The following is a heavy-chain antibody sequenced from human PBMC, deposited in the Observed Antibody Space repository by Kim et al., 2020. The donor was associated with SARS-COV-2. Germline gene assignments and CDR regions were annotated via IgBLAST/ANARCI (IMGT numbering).Heavy chain of an antibody. CDR3: AKDSPRFTILGVVRGNNWFAP. J-gene: IGHJ5*02. CDR2: IFSSGTT. D-gene: IGHD3-3*01. V-gene: IGHV4-4*07. Sequence: SETLSLTCFVSGGTMTDYYWSWIRQPAGKGLEWIGRIFSSGTTNYNPSLKSRVTMSIDTSKSQFSLNLKSVTAADTAVYFCAKDSPRFTILGVVRGNNWFAPWGQGRQVTVSA. CDR1: GGTMTDYY.